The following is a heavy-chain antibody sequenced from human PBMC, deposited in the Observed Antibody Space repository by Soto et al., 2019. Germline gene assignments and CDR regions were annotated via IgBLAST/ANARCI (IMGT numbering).Heavy chain of an antibody. D-gene: IGHD2-2*01. CDR3: ATPNPIVLVQAYWYFDL. J-gene: IGHJ2*01. CDR2: FDPEDGET. V-gene: IGHV1-24*01. Sequence: ASVKVSCKVSGYTLTELSMHWVRQAPGKGLEWMGGFDPEDGETIYAQKFQGRVTMTEDTSTDTAYMELSSLRSGDTAVYYCATPNPIVLVQAYWYFDLWGRGTLVTVS. CDR1: GYTLTELS.